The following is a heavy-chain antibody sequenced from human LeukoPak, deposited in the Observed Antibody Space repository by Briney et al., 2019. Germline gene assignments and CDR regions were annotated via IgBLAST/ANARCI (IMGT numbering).Heavy chain of an antibody. CDR3: ARDGSYSDYYPEYYFDS. Sequence: SETLSLTCTVSGGSISGQYWSWIRQSPGKGLEWIGYIYNRGNTNYNPSLKSRVTISVDPSKNQFSLKLSSVTAADTALYSCARDGSYSDYYPEYYFDSWGQGTLVTVSS. J-gene: IGHJ4*02. D-gene: IGHD4-11*01. CDR2: IYNRGNT. V-gene: IGHV4-59*11. CDR1: GGSISGQY.